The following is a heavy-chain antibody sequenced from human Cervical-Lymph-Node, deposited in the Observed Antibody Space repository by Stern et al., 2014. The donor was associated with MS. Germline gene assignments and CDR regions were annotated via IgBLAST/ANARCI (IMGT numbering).Heavy chain of an antibody. CDR3: ANGGTTWN. V-gene: IGHV3-7*03. Sequence: VQLVQSGGGEVQSGGSRRLSWVASAPAFSRYWMNWVRTAPGKGLEWVANINQAGSEKYYVDSVKGRFPISRDNAKKSLYLQMNNLRSEDTAVYYCANGGTTWNWGQGTLVTVSS. CDR1: APAFSRYW. J-gene: IGHJ4*02. D-gene: IGHD1-1*01. CDR2: INQAGSEK.